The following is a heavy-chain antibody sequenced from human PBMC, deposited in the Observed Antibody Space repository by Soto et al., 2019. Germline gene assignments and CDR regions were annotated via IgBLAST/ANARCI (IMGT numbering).Heavy chain of an antibody. J-gene: IGHJ4*02. V-gene: IGHV3-9*01. CDR1: GFRFDDYA. Sequence: GGSLRLSCAASGFRFDDYAMHWVRQAPGKGLEWLSGISWNHVTTGYADSVKGRFTISRDNAKNSLLLQMNSLRVEDTAIYYCARIPHRYDALTGPGYWGQGALVTV. D-gene: IGHD3-9*01. CDR3: ARIPHRYDALTGPGY. CDR2: ISWNHVTT.